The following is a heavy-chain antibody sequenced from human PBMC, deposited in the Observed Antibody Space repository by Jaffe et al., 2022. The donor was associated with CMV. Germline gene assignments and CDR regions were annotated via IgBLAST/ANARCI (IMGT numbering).Heavy chain of an antibody. CDR3: ARIMAARHVSRFDP. D-gene: IGHD6-6*01. CDR1: GGSISSYY. J-gene: IGHJ5*02. CDR2: IYYSGST. V-gene: IGHV4-59*01. Sequence: QVQLQESGPGLVKPSETLSLTCTVSGGSISSYYWSWIRQPPGKGLEWIGYIYYSGSTNYNPSLKSRVTISVDTSKNQFSLKLSSVTAADTAVYYCARIMAARHVSRFDPWGQGTLVTVSS.